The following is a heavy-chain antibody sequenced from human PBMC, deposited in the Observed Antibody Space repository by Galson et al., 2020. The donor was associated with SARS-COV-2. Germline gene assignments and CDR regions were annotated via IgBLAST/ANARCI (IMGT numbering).Heavy chain of an antibody. CDR2: ISYDGSNK. D-gene: IGHD3-10*01. V-gene: IGHV3-30-3*01. Sequence: GESLKISCAASGFTFSSYAMHWVRQAPGKGLEWVAVISYDGSNKYYADSVKGRFTISRDNSKNTLYMQMNSLRAEDTAVYYCARDGSGSYRGWFDYWGQGTLVTVSS. J-gene: IGHJ4*02. CDR3: ARDGSGSYRGWFDY. CDR1: GFTFSSYA.